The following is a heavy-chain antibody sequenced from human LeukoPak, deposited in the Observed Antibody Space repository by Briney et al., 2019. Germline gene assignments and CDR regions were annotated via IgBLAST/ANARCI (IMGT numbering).Heavy chain of an antibody. V-gene: IGHV3-7*01. J-gene: IGHJ4*02. CDR1: GFTFGSYW. Sequence: GGSLRLSCAASGFTFGSYWMTWVRQAPGKGLEWVDNIKPDGSQIYYVDSVKGRFTISRDNAKNSLYLQMNSLRADDTAVYYCARDLNWETYWGQGTLVSVSS. D-gene: IGHD7-27*01. CDR2: IKPDGSQI. CDR3: ARDLNWETY.